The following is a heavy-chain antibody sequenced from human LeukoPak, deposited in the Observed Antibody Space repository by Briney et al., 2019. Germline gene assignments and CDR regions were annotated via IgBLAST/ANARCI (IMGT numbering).Heavy chain of an antibody. CDR1: GGSFSGYY. V-gene: IGHV4-34*01. Sequence: SETLSLTCAVCGGSFSGYYWSWLRQPPGKGLEWIGEINHSGSTNSNPSLNSRVTISVDTSKNQFSLKLSSVTAADTAVYYCAGDTSPGSGWYGSGGQGTLVTVPS. CDR2: INHSGST. J-gene: IGHJ4*02. D-gene: IGHD6-19*01. CDR3: AGDTSPGSGWYGS.